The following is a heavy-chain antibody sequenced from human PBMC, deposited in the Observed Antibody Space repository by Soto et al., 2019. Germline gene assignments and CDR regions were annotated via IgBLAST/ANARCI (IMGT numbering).Heavy chain of an antibody. CDR1: GFTFSSYG. J-gene: IGHJ5*02. D-gene: IGHD6-19*01. CDR3: ARDSSDSSGWTRGFDP. V-gene: IGHV3-33*01. CDR2: IWYDGSNK. Sequence: QVQLVESGGGVVQPGRSLRLSCAASGFTFSSYGMHWVRQAPGKGLEWVAVIWYDGSNKYYADSVKGRFTISRDNSKNTLYLQMNSLRAEDTAVYYCARDSSDSSGWTRGFDPWGQGTLVTVSS.